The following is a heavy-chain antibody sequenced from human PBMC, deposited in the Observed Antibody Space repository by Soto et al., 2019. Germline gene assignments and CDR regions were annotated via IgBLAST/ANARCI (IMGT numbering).Heavy chain of an antibody. Sequence: QVQLVESGGGVVQPGRSLRLSCAASEFTFSSYGMHWVRQAPGKGLEWVAVISYDGSNKYYADSVKGRFTISRDNSKNTLYLQMHSLRAEDTAMYYCAKDVYGDYRVYFDLWGRGTLVTVSS. V-gene: IGHV3-30*18. CDR1: EFTFSSYG. CDR2: ISYDGSNK. D-gene: IGHD4-17*01. CDR3: AKDVYGDYRVYFDL. J-gene: IGHJ2*01.